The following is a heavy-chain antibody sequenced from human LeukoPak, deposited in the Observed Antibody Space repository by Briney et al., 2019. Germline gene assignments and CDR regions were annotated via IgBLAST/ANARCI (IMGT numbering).Heavy chain of an antibody. V-gene: IGHV1-2*02. J-gene: IGHJ6*02. CDR1: GYTFTGYY. Sequence: GASVKVSCKASGYTFTGYYMHWVRQAPGQGLEWMGWINPNSGGTNYAQKFQGRVTMTRDTSISTAYMELSRLRSDDTAVYYCARESSSSWYPLHYYYGMDVWGQGTTVTVSS. CDR3: ARESSSSWYPLHYYYGMDV. D-gene: IGHD6-13*01. CDR2: INPNSGGT.